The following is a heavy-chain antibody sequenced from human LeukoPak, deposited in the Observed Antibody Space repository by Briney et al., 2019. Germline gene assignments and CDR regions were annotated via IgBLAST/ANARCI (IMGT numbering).Heavy chain of an antibody. CDR1: GFTFTSSA. D-gene: IGHD2-2*01. CDR2: IVVGSGNT. CDR3: AASSGPLGYCSSTSCDYYYMDA. V-gene: IGHV1-58*02. J-gene: IGHJ6*03. Sequence: GASVKVSCKASGFTFTSSAMQWVRQARGQRLEWIGWIVVGSGNTNYAQKFQGRVTITRDMSTSTAYMELSSLRSEDTAVYYCAASSGPLGYCSSTSCDYYYMDAWGKGTTVTVSS.